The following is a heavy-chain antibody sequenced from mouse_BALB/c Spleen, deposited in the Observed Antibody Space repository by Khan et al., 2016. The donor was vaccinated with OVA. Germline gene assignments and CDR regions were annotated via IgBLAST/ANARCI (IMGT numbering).Heavy chain of an antibody. CDR2: IYPGSGKT. D-gene: IGHD1-1*01. CDR1: GYTFTDNY. V-gene: IGHV1-84*02. CDR3: ARGGYYSNSLFDY. Sequence: QVQLQQSGPELVKPGASVKISCKASGYTFTDNYINWVKQKPGQGLEWIGWIYPGSGKTKYNEKFKGKATLTVDTSSSTDYMQLSSLTSEDTAVYFCARGGYYSNSLFDYWGQGTTLTVAS. J-gene: IGHJ2*01.